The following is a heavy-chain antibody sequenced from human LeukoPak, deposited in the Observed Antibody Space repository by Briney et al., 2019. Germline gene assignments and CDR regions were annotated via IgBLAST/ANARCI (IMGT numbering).Heavy chain of an antibody. J-gene: IGHJ4*02. D-gene: IGHD5-12*01. CDR3: GRDRYGVALVDN. V-gene: IGHV3-74*01. CDR1: GFTFSSYW. Sequence: PGGALRLSCAASGFTFSSYWMHWVRHAPGKGLVWVSHINSDGSSTTYADSVKGRFTISRDNAKNTRYLQMNSLGAEDTAVYYCGRDRYGVALVDNWGQGTLVTVSS. CDR2: INSDGSST.